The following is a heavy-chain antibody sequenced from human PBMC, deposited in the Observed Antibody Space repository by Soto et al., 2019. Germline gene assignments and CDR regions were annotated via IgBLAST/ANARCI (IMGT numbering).Heavy chain of an antibody. J-gene: IGHJ4*02. V-gene: IGHV3-23*01. CDR2: ISKSGDST. CDR3: AKGSLGFDY. Sequence: LXRXCSASGVTFTIXAMTWVRQVPGEGLQWVSSISKSGDSTYYADSVKGRFTTSRDNSKNTLYLQINSLRAEDTAIYYCAKGSLGFDYWGQGTLGTVSS. CDR1: GVTFTIXA.